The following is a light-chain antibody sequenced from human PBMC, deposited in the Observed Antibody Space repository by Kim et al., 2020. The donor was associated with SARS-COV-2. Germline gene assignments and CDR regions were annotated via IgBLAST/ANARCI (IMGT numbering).Light chain of an antibody. V-gene: IGLV1-44*01. CDR1: SSNIGSKT. Sequence: GQRVTISCSGSSSNIGSKTVNWYQQVPGAAPKLLIYTNNQRPSGVPDRFSGSKSGTSASLAISGLQSEDEADYYCVAWDDSLNGLVFGGGTQLTVL. CDR3: VAWDDSLNGLV. J-gene: IGLJ3*02. CDR2: TNN.